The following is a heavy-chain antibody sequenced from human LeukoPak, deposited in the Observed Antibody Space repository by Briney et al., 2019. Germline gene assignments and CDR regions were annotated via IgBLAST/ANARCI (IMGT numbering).Heavy chain of an antibody. J-gene: IGHJ4*02. CDR2: IWYDGSNT. CDR1: GFTFSDYG. D-gene: IGHD5-12*01. CDR3: ARDNVVATTTDY. Sequence: GGSLRLSCAASGFTFSDYGMHWVRQAPGKGLEWVAAIWYDGSNTYYADSVKGRFTISRDNSKNTLYLQMNSLRPEDTAVYYCARDNVVATTTDYWGQGTLVTVSS. V-gene: IGHV3-33*01.